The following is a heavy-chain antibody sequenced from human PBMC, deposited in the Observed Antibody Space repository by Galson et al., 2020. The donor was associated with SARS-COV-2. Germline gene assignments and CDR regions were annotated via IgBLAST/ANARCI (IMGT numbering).Heavy chain of an antibody. CDR3: ARAFEAYGMDV. CDR2: IYYSGST. J-gene: IGHJ6*02. CDR1: GGSISSGGYY. Sequence: SETLSLTCTVSGGSISSGGYYWSWLRPHPGKGLEWIGYIYYSGSTYYNPSLKSRVTISVDTSKNQCSLKLSSVTAADTAVYYCARAFEAYGMDVWGQGTRSPSP. V-gene: IGHV4-31*03.